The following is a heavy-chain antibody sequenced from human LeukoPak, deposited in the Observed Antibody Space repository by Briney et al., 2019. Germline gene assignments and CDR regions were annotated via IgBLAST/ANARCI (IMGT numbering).Heavy chain of an antibody. Sequence: GGSLKLSCAASGFTFSDYYMSWIRQAPGKGLEWVSYISSRGRTSYYADSVKGRFTISRDNSKNTLYLQMNSLRAEDTAVYYCAKDPAITAGYGSGSRQKRGYWGQGTLVTVSS. V-gene: IGHV3-11*04. CDR3: AKDPAITAGYGSGSRQKRGY. CDR2: ISSRGRTS. CDR1: GFTFSDYY. D-gene: IGHD3-10*01. J-gene: IGHJ4*02.